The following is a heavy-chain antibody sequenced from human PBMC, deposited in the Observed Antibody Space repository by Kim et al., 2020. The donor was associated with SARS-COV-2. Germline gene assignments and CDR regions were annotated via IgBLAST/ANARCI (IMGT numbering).Heavy chain of an antibody. V-gene: IGHV3-23*01. CDR2: ISGDGGNI. CDR3: AKGCGRTNCYAAINGMDV. Sequence: GGSLRLSCAASGFTFSSYAMIWVRQAPGKGLDWVSGISGDGGNIYYADSVKGRFTISRDNSKDTLFLQMNSLRAEDTAVYYCAKGCGRTNCYAAINGMDVWGQGTTVTVSS. J-gene: IGHJ6*02. CDR1: GFTFSSYA. D-gene: IGHD2-2*01.